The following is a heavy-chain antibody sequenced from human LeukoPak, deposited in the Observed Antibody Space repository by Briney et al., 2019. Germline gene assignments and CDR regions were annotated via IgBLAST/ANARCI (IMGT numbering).Heavy chain of an antibody. Sequence: SETLSLTCAVYGGSFSGYYWSWIRQPPGKGLEGIGEINHSGSTNYNPSLKSRVTISVDTSKNHFSLKLSSVPAADTAVYYCARVPPWANWFDPWGQGTLVTVSS. CDR3: ARVPPWANWFDP. J-gene: IGHJ5*02. D-gene: IGHD7-27*01. CDR2: INHSGST. V-gene: IGHV4-34*01. CDR1: GGSFSGYY.